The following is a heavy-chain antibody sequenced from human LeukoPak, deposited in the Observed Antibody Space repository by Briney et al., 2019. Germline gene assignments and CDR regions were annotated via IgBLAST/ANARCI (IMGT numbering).Heavy chain of an antibody. CDR3: ATSGYDRFYMDV. CDR2: ISSSGSTI. J-gene: IGHJ6*03. V-gene: IGHV3-48*03. CDR1: AFTSSSYE. D-gene: IGHD5-12*01. Sequence: GGSLRLSCAASAFTSSSYEMSWVRQAPGKGLEWVSYISSSGSTIYYADSVKGRFTISRDNAKNSLYLQMNSLRAEDTAVYYCATSGYDRFYMDVWGKGTTVTISS.